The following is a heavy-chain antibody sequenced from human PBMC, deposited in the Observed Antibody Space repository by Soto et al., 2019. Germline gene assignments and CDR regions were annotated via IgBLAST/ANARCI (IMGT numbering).Heavy chain of an antibody. CDR2: IKSMTENETT. J-gene: IGHJ4*02. D-gene: IGHD2-2*01. V-gene: IGHV3-15*01. CDR1: GFTFSNVW. CDR3: VKVLPHATSRFEY. Sequence: GGSLRLSVGASGFTFSNVWLSWGGQGPGKALEGLGGIKSMTENETTDYASPAPCRFIISRDDSKTMLYLQLNSLKSEDTGVDYCVKVLPHATSRFEYWGEETQVTVS.